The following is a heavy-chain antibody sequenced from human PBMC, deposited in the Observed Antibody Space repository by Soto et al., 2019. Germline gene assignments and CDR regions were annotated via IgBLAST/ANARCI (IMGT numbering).Heavy chain of an antibody. Sequence: SETLSLTCAVSGYSISSGYYWGWIRQPPGKGLEWIGSIYHSGSTYYNPSLKSRVTISVDTSKNQFSLKLSSVTAADTAVYYCASSPYCSGGSCCSFDIWGQGAMVTVSS. CDR1: GYSISSGYY. V-gene: IGHV4-38-2*01. CDR3: ASSPYCSGGSCCSFDI. J-gene: IGHJ3*02. CDR2: IYHSGST. D-gene: IGHD2-15*01.